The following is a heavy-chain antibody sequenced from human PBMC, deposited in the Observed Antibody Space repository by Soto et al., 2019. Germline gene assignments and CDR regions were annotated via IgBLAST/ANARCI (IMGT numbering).Heavy chain of an antibody. CDR1: GGSSISYY. CDR3: ARWWFGEFFDY. D-gene: IGHD3-10*01. J-gene: IGHJ4*02. CDR2: IYYSGST. Sequence: SETLSLTCTVSGGSSISYYWSWIRQPPGKGLEWIGYIYYSGSTYYNPSLKSRVTISVDTSKNQFSLKLSPVTAADTAVYYCARWWFGEFFDYWGQGTLVTVSS. V-gene: IGHV4-59*08.